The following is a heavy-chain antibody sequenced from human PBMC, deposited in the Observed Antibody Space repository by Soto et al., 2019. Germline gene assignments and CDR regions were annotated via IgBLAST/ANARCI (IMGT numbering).Heavy chain of an antibody. CDR1: GGSISSGGYS. CDR3: ARDSRWMDCSNSFWYFQH. V-gene: IGHV4-30-2*01. J-gene: IGHJ1*01. D-gene: IGHD2-2*01. CDR2: ISHIWGT. Sequence: QLQLQESGSGLVKPSPTLSLTCAVSGGSISSGGYSWSCIRQPPGTGLEWIGYISHIWGTYYDPSLKSRVTISVDRSNNQFSLNLSSVTAADTAVYYCARDSRWMDCSNSFWYFQHWCQCTLLTVSS.